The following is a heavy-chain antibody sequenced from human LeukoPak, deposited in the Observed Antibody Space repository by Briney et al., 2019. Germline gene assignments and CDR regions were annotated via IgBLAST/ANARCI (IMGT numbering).Heavy chain of an antibody. Sequence: PGRSLRLSCAASGFTFSSYGMYWVRQAPGKGLEWVAVIWYGGSNKYYADSVKGRFTISRDNSKNTLYLQMNSLRAEDTAVYYCARDSPYSGSYFLLDYWGQGTLVTVSS. D-gene: IGHD1-26*01. CDR3: ARDSPYSGSYFLLDY. J-gene: IGHJ4*02. CDR2: IWYGGSNK. V-gene: IGHV3-33*08. CDR1: GFTFSSYG.